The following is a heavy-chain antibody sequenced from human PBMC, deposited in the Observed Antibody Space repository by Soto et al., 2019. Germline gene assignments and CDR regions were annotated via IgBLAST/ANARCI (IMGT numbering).Heavy chain of an antibody. V-gene: IGHV1-2*04. J-gene: IGHJ3*02. CDR3: ARDFLTGSMAFDI. CDR2: INPNSGGT. D-gene: IGHD3-9*01. CDR1: GYTSTGYY. Sequence: ASVKVSCKASGYTSTGYYMHWVRQAPGQGLEWMGWINPNSGGTNYAQKFQGWVTMTRDTSISTAYMELSRLRSDDTAVYYCARDFLTGSMAFDIWGQGTMVTVSS.